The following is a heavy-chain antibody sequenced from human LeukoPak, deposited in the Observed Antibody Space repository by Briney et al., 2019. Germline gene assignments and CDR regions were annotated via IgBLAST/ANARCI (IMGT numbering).Heavy chain of an antibody. CDR2: IIPIFGTA. CDR3: ARVNLAKPYYYYMDV. J-gene: IGHJ6*03. CDR1: GGTFSSYA. D-gene: IGHD3-3*02. Sequence: AASVKVSCKASGGTFSSYAISWVRQAPGQGLGWMGGIIPIFGTANYAQKFQGRVTITTDESTSTAYMELSSLRSEDTAVYYCARVNLAKPYYYYMDVWGKGTTVTVSS. V-gene: IGHV1-69*05.